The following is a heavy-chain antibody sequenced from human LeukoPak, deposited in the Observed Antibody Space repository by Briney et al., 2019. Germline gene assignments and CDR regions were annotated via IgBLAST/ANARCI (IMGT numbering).Heavy chain of an antibody. Sequence: GGSLRLSCAASGFTFSSYAMHWVRQAPGKGLEWVAVISYDGSNKYYADSVKGRFTISRDNSKNTLYLQMNSLRAEDTAVYYCARGRDFWSGPSDYWGQGTLVTVSS. D-gene: IGHD3-3*01. J-gene: IGHJ4*02. CDR3: ARGRDFWSGPSDY. CDR2: ISYDGSNK. V-gene: IGHV3-30-3*01. CDR1: GFTFSSYA.